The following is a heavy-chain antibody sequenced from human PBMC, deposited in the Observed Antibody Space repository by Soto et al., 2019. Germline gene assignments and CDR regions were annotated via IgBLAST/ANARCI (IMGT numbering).Heavy chain of an antibody. CDR2: IIPIFGTA. D-gene: IGHD2-2*01. Sequence: GASVKVSCKASGGTFSSYAISWVRQAPGQGLEWMGGIIPIFGTANYAQKFQGRVTITADESTSTAYMELSSLRSEDTAVYYCARYCSSTSCPIPRAFDIWGQGXMVTVSS. CDR3: ARYCSSTSCPIPRAFDI. V-gene: IGHV1-69*13. CDR1: GGTFSSYA. J-gene: IGHJ3*02.